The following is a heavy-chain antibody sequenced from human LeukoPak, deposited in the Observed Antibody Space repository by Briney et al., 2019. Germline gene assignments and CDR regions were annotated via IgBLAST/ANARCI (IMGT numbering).Heavy chain of an antibody. CDR3: ARIRAAAGLYYYYMDV. J-gene: IGHJ6*03. CDR1: GYSFTSYW. CDR2: IYPGDSDT. Sequence: GESLKISCKGSGYSFTSYWIGWVRQMPGKGLEWMGIIYPGDSDTRYSPSFQGQVTISADKSISTAYLQWSSLKASDTAMYYCARIRAAAGLYYYYMDVWGKGTTVTVSS. D-gene: IGHD6-13*01. V-gene: IGHV5-51*01.